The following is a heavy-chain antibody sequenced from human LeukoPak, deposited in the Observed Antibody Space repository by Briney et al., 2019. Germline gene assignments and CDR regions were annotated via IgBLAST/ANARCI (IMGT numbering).Heavy chain of an antibody. D-gene: IGHD3-22*01. V-gene: IGHV4-30-2*01. Sequence: SETLSLTCAVSGGSISSGGYSWSWIRQPPGKGLEWIGYIYHSGSTYCNPSLKSRVTISVDRSKNQFSLKLSSVTAADTAVYYCARLPYYYDSSGYYKHWYFDLWGRGTLVTVSS. J-gene: IGHJ2*01. CDR3: ARLPYYYDSSGYYKHWYFDL. CDR1: GGSISSGGYS. CDR2: IYHSGST.